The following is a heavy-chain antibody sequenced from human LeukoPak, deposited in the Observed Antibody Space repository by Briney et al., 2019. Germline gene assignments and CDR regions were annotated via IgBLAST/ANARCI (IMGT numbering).Heavy chain of an antibody. CDR1: GFTFSSYW. Sequence: GGSLRLSCAVSGFTFSSYWMSWVRQAPGKGLEWVANINQDGSEKYYVDSVKGRFTISRDNAKNSLYLQMNSLGAEDTAVYYCARRGTSSSWAHFDYWGQGTLVTVSS. V-gene: IGHV3-7*05. J-gene: IGHJ4*02. CDR3: ARRGTSSSWAHFDY. D-gene: IGHD6-13*01. CDR2: INQDGSEK.